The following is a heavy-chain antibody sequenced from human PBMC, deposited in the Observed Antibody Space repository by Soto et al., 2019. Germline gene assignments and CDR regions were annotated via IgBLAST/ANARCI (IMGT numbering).Heavy chain of an antibody. V-gene: IGHV3-30*03. Sequence: GGSLRLSCAASGFIFTSYGMHWVRQAPGKGLEWMALILHDGSAEYYAASVKGRFTISRDNSKNTLYLQMNSLTAEDTAVYYCARSRDGYSFYFYYRMDGWGQGTTVTVSS. CDR1: GFIFTSYG. CDR3: ARSRDGYSFYFYYRMDG. J-gene: IGHJ6*02. CDR2: ILHDGSAE. D-gene: IGHD4-4*01.